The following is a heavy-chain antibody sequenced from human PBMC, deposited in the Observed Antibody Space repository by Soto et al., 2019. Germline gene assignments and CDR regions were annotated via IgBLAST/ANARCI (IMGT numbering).Heavy chain of an antibody. J-gene: IGHJ4*02. CDR2: ISYDGSNK. Sequence: GGSLRLSCAASGFTFSSYAMHWVRQAPGKGLEWVAVISYDGSNKYYADSVKGRFTISRDNSKNTLYLQMNSLRAEDTAVYYCARDLESEDTTYYFDYWGQGTLVTVSS. CDR1: GFTFSSYA. CDR3: ARDLESEDTTYYFDY. V-gene: IGHV3-30-3*01. D-gene: IGHD5-18*01.